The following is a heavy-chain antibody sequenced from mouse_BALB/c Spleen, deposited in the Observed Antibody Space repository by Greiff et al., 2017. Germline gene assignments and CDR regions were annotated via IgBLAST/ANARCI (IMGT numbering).Heavy chain of an antibody. CDR3: AREGYDYDGYFDY. D-gene: IGHD2-4*01. CDR1: GFSLTGYG. V-gene: IGHV2-6-7*01. Sequence: VQLVESGPGLVAPSQSLSITCTVSGFSLTGYGVNWVRQPPGKGLEWLGMIWGDGSTDYNSALKSRLSISKDNSKSQVFLKMNSLQTDDTARYYCAREGYDYDGYFDYWGQGTTLTVSS. J-gene: IGHJ2*01. CDR2: IWGDGST.